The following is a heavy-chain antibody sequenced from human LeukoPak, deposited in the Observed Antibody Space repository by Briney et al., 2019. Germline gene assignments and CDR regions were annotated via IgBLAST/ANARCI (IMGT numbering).Heavy chain of an antibody. V-gene: IGHV4-34*01. CDR1: GGSFSGYY. CDR2: INHSGST. J-gene: IGHJ4*02. D-gene: IGHD6-13*01. Sequence: SETPSLTCAVYGGSFSGYYWSWIRQPPGKGLEWIGEINHSGSTNYNPSLKSRVTISVDTSKNQFSLKLSSVTAADTAVYYCARQAYAAATDYWGQGTLVTVSS. CDR3: ARQAYAAATDY.